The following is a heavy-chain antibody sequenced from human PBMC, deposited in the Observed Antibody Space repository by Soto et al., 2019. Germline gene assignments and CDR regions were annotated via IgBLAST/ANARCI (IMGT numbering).Heavy chain of an antibody. Sequence: GGSLRLSCAASGFTFSSYSMNWVRQAPGKGLEWVSSISSSSSYIYYADSVKGRFTISRDNAKNSLYLQMNSLRAEDTAVYYCARDSGSYYYYYGMDVWGQGTTVTVSS. CDR2: ISSSSSYI. J-gene: IGHJ6*02. CDR3: ARDSGSYYYYYGMDV. D-gene: IGHD1-26*01. V-gene: IGHV3-21*01. CDR1: GFTFSSYS.